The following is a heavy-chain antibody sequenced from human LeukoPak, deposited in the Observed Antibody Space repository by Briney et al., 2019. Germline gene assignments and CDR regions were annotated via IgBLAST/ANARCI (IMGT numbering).Heavy chain of an antibody. V-gene: IGHV1-46*01. CDR3: ARMGAAMADYYYYYGMDV. CDR2: INPSGGST. J-gene: IGHJ6*02. CDR1: GYTFTCYY. Sequence: ASVKVSCKASGYTFTCYYMHWVRQAPGQGLEWMGIINPSGGSTSYAQKFQGRVTMTRDTSTSTVYMELSSLRSEDTAVYYCARMGAAMADYYYYYGMDVWGQGTTVTVSS. D-gene: IGHD5-18*01.